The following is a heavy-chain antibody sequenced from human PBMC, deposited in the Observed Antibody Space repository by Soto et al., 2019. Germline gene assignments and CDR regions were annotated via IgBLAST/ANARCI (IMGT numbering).Heavy chain of an antibody. V-gene: IGHV3-30*18. CDR1: GFTFSSYG. J-gene: IGHJ4*02. D-gene: IGHD2-8*01. Sequence: QVQLVESGGGVVQPGRSLRLSCAASGFTFSSYGMHWVHQAPGKGLEWVAVISYDGSNKYYADSVKGRFTISRDNSKNTLYLQMNSLRAEDTAVYYCAKGSDDIVLMVYAQTPIRWGQGTLVTVSS. CDR2: ISYDGSNK. CDR3: AKGSDDIVLMVYAQTPIR.